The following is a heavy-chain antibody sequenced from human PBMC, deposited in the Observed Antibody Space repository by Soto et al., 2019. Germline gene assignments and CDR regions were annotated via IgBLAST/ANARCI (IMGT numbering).Heavy chain of an antibody. CDR2: INPSGGST. Sequence: QVQLVQSGAEVKKPGASVKVSCKASGYTFTSYYMHWVRQAPGQGLEWMGIINPSGGSTSYAQKFQGRVTMTRDTSTRTVYIELSSQRSEDTAVYYCARGTLVRGVAYYYYYGMDVWGQGAPVTVSS. D-gene: IGHD3-10*01. J-gene: IGHJ6*02. CDR1: GYTFTSYY. CDR3: ARGTLVRGVAYYYYYGMDV. V-gene: IGHV1-46*01.